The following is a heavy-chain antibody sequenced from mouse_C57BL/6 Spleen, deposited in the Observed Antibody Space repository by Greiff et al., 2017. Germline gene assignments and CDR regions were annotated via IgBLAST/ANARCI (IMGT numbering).Heavy chain of an antibody. J-gene: IGHJ2*01. Sequence: EVKLEESGPELVKPGASVKISCKASGYSFTGYYMHWVKQSSEKSLEWIGEINPSTGGTSYNQKFKGKATLTVDKSSSTAYMQLKSLTSEDSAVYYCASYYGSSDYWGQGTTLTVSS. CDR3: ASYYGSSDY. CDR2: INPSTGGT. D-gene: IGHD1-1*01. V-gene: IGHV1-43*01. CDR1: GYSFTGYY.